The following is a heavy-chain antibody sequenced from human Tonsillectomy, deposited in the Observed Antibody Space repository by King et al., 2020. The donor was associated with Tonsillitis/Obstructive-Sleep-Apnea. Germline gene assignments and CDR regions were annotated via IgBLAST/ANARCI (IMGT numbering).Heavy chain of an antibody. CDR2: IYYSGTT. Sequence: QLQESGPGLVKPSETLSLTCSVSGDSISSSSYYWGWIRQSPGKGLEWIGSIYYSGTTYYNPSLKSRVTISVDTSKNQFSLKVSSVTAADTAVYYCVRQREEGYGNYYYYIDVWGKGTTVTVAS. CDR3: VRQREEGYGNYYYYIDV. CDR1: GDSISSSSYY. J-gene: IGHJ6*03. D-gene: IGHD4-17*01. V-gene: IGHV4-39*01.